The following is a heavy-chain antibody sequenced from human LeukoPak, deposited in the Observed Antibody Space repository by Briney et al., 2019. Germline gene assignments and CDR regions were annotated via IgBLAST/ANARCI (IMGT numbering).Heavy chain of an antibody. CDR3: ARVGRKIAVLDY. J-gene: IGHJ4*02. D-gene: IGHD6-19*01. Sequence: GASVKVSCKASGYTFTGYYMNWVRQAPGQGLEWMGWINPNSGGTNYAQKLQGRVTMTTDTSTSTAYMELRSLRSDDTAVYYCARVGRKIAVLDYWGQGTLVTVSS. CDR1: GYTFTGYY. CDR2: INPNSGGT. V-gene: IGHV1-2*02.